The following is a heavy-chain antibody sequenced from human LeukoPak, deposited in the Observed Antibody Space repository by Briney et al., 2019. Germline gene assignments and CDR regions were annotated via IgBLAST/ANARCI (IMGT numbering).Heavy chain of an antibody. CDR1: GFTFSNYA. D-gene: IGHD2-8*01. J-gene: IGHJ6*03. Sequence: PGGSLSLSCVASGFTFSNYAMNWVRQAPGRGLEWVSGFSGSGGTTYYADSVKGRFTISRDDSKYTLNLQMNSLRVEDTAVYYCANGNRCTSPNCLGYYYFYMDVWGKGTTVTVSS. CDR2: FSGSGGTT. CDR3: ANGNRCTSPNCLGYYYFYMDV. V-gene: IGHV3-23*01.